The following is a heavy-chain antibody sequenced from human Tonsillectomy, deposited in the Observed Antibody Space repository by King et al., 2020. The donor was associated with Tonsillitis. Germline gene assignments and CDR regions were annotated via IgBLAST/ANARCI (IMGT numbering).Heavy chain of an antibody. CDR1: GGSISGYY. Sequence: RLQESGPGLVKPSETLSLTCTVSGGSISGYYWSWIRQPPGKGLEWIGYIYYSGSTNYNPSLKSRVTISVDTSKNQFSLKLSSVTAADTAVYYCARGVLRYFDWMDDAFDIWGQGTMVTVSS. J-gene: IGHJ3*02. V-gene: IGHV4-59*01. CDR3: ARGVLRYFDWMDDAFDI. CDR2: IYYSGST. D-gene: IGHD3-9*01.